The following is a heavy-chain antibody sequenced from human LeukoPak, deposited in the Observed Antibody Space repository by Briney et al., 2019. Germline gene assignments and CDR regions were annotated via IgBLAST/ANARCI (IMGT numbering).Heavy chain of an antibody. CDR2: IYYSGST. J-gene: IGHJ1*01. V-gene: IGHV4-59*01. CDR1: GGSISSYY. D-gene: IGHD2-21*02. Sequence: SETLSLTCTVSGGSISSYYWSWIRQPPGKGLEWIGYIYYSGSTNYNPSLKSRVTISVDTSKNQFSLKLSSVTAADTAVYYCARVAYCGGDCYRAEYFQHWGQGTLVTVSS. CDR3: ARVAYCGGDCYRAEYFQH.